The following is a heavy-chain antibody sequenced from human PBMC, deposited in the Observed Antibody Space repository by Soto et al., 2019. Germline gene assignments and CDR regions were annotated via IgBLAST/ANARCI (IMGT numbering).Heavy chain of an antibody. CDR2: MNPNSGNT. CDR1: GYTFTSYD. Sequence: ASVKVSCKASGYTFTSYDINWVRQATGQGLEWMGWMNPNSGNTGYAQKFQGRVTMTRNTSTSTAYMELSSLRSEDTAVYYCARGGGWLQPYSWFDPWGQGTLVTVSS. J-gene: IGHJ5*02. V-gene: IGHV1-8*01. D-gene: IGHD5-12*01. CDR3: ARGGGWLQPYSWFDP.